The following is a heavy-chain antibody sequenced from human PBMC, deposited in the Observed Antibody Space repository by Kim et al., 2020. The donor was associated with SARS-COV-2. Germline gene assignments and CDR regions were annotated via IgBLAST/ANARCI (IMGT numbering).Heavy chain of an antibody. CDR1: GYTLSNYY. CDR3: ARALAAGTGC. CDR2: ITPATGHA. Sequence: ASVKVSCKASGYTLSNYYIHWVRQAPGQGLDWMGVITPATGHAAYSRKFQGRVTITRDTSTNTAYVELTSLTSEDTAMYFCARALAAGTGCWGQGTLVTVSS. J-gene: IGHJ4*02. D-gene: IGHD6-13*01. V-gene: IGHV1-3*01.